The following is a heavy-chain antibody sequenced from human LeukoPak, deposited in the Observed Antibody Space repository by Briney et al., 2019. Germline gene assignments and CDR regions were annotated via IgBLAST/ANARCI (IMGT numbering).Heavy chain of an antibody. Sequence: SETLSLTCTVSGGSISSYYWSWIRQPPGKGLEWIGYIYYSGSTNYNPSLKSRVTISLDTSKNQFSLKLSSVTAADTAVYYCAREGGGYSRNNWFDPWGQGTLVTVSS. D-gene: IGHD2-2*03. CDR3: AREGGGYSRNNWFDP. J-gene: IGHJ5*02. CDR2: IYYSGST. V-gene: IGHV4-59*01. CDR1: GGSISSYY.